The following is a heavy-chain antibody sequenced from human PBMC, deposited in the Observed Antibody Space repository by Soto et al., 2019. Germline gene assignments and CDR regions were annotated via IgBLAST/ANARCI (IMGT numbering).Heavy chain of an antibody. V-gene: IGHV1-18*04. CDR3: ARGVDCSGGSCFSFYYYYYGFDV. D-gene: IGHD2-15*01. CDR2: ISAYNDNT. Sequence: QVQLVQSGTEVKKPGASVKVSCKASGYTFTSYGISWVRQAPGQGLEWMGWISAYNDNTIYTQKLQGRVTMTKDTSTSTAYMELRSLRSDDTAVYYCARGVDCSGGSCFSFYYYYYGFDVWGQGTTLTVSS. J-gene: IGHJ6*02. CDR1: GYTFTSYG.